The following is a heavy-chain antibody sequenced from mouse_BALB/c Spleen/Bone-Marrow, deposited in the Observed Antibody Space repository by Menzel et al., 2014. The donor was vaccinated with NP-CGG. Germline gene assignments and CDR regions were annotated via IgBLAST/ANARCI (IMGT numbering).Heavy chain of an antibody. D-gene: IGHD1-1*01. CDR3: ASRGDYSYAMDY. V-gene: IGHV1-80*01. CDR1: SYTFSNYW. CDR2: IYPGDGDT. Sequence: PLQQSGAELVRPGSSVKISCKASSYTFSNYWMNWMKQRPGQGLEWIGQIYPGDGDTNYIGKFTGKATLTADKSSSTAYMQLSSLTSEDSAVYFCASRGDYSYAMDYWGQGTSVTVSS. J-gene: IGHJ4*01.